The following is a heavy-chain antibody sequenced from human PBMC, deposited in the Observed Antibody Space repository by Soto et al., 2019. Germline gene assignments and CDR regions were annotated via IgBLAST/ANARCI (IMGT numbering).Heavy chain of an antibody. J-gene: IGHJ6*03. V-gene: IGHV4-4*02. CDR1: GGSISSSNW. D-gene: IGHD6-6*01. Sequence: SETLSLTCAVSGGSISSSNWWSWVRQPPGKGLEWIGEIDHSGSTNYNPSLKSRLTISVDKSKNQFSLKLTSVTAADTAVYYCARQSSSNNYYYYMDVWGKGTTVTVSS. CDR3: ARQSSSNNYYYYMDV. CDR2: IDHSGST.